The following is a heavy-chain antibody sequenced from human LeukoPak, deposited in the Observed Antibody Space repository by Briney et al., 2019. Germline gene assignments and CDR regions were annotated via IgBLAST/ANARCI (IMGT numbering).Heavy chain of an antibody. CDR3: ARAGRFGELTDLYFDY. CDR1: GGSISSGGYY. D-gene: IGHD3-10*01. CDR2: IYYSGST. J-gene: IGHJ4*02. V-gene: IGHV4-31*03. Sequence: TSETLSLTCTVSGGSISSGGYYWSWIRQHPGKGLEWIGYIYYSGSTYYNPSLKSRVTISVDRSKNQFSLKLSSVTAADTAVYYCARAGRFGELTDLYFDYWGQGTLVTVSS.